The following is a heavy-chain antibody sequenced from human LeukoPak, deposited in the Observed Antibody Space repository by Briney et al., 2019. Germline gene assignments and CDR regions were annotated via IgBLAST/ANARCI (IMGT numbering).Heavy chain of an antibody. CDR3: ARVRWERRGGDWFDP. CDR2: MNPNSGNT. J-gene: IGHJ5*02. CDR1: GYTFTSYD. V-gene: IGHV1-8*01. D-gene: IGHD2-21*01. Sequence: ASVKVSCKASGYTFTSYDINWVRQATGQGLEWVGWMNPNSGNTGYAQKFQGRVTMTRNTSISTAYMELSSLRSEDTAVYYCARVRWERRGGDWFDPWGQGTPVTVSS.